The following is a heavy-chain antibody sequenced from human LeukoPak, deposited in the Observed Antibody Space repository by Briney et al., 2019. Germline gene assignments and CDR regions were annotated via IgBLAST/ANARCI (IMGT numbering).Heavy chain of an antibody. V-gene: IGHV3-21*01. CDR3: ARDPNPRDGGY. J-gene: IGHJ4*02. CDR1: GFNFSAYS. Sequence: GGSLRLSCAASGFNFSAYSVNWVRQASGKGLEWVSSITRSTSYIYFADSVRGRFTISRDNAKNSLYLQMNSLRAEDTAVYYCARDPNPRDGGYWGQGTLVTVSS. D-gene: IGHD5-24*01. CDR2: ITRSTSYI.